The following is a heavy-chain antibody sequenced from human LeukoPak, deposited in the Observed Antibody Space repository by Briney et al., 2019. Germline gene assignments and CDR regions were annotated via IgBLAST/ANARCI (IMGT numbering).Heavy chain of an antibody. Sequence: PGGSLRLSCAASGFTFSSYSTNWVRQAPGKGLEWVSYISSSSSTIYYADSVKGRFTISRDNSKNTLYLQMNSLRAEDTAVYYCARDVKSILLIVVVVAATYYFDYWGQGTLVTVSS. D-gene: IGHD2-15*01. V-gene: IGHV3-48*01. CDR1: GFTFSSYS. J-gene: IGHJ4*02. CDR3: ARDVKSILLIVVVVAATYYFDY. CDR2: ISSSSSTI.